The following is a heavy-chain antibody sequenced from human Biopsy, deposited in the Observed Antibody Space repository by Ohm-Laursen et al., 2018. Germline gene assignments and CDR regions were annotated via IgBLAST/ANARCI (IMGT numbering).Heavy chain of an antibody. D-gene: IGHD3-22*01. CDR2: IFNSANT. J-gene: IGHJ5*02. CDR1: GGSISSGGSY. V-gene: IGHV4-31*01. Sequence: TLSLTCIVSGGSISSGGSYWSWIRQRPGKGLEWIGYIFNSANTYYNPSLKNLITISGDTSKNQFSLKLNSVTAAGTAVYYCARGDYFDSNGYFWFDPWGQGTLVTVSS. CDR3: ARGDYFDSNGYFWFDP.